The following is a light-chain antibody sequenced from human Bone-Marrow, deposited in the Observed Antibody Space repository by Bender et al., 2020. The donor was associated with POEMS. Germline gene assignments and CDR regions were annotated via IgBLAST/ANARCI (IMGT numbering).Light chain of an antibody. V-gene: IGLV3-25*03. Sequence: SDELTQSPSVSVSPGQTARITCSGDALSNQHGYWYQQKPGQAPVLIIYRDNERASGIPERFSGSGSGTTATLTITGVQAEDEADYYCQSTDSDGTYWLFGGGTELTVL. CDR3: QSTDSDGTYWL. CDR1: ALSNQH. CDR2: RDN. J-gene: IGLJ3*02.